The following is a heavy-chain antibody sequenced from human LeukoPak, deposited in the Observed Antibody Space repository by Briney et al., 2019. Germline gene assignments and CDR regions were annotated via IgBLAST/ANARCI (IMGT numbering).Heavy chain of an antibody. D-gene: IGHD6-25*01. CDR2: ISGDGGST. J-gene: IGHJ4*02. Sequence: PGGSLRLSCAASGFTFSSWPMSWVRQAPGKGLEWVSAISGDGGSTDYADSVRGRFTISRDNSKNTLYLQMNSLRAEDTAVYYCAKIKGEQRGHFDYCGQGTLVTVSS. CDR3: AKIKGEQRGHFDY. V-gene: IGHV3-23*01. CDR1: GFTFSSWP.